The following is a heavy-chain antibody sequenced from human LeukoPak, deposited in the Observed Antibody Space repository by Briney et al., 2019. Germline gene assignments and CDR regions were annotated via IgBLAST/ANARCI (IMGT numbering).Heavy chain of an antibody. V-gene: IGHV4-39*07. D-gene: IGHD6-13*01. CDR3: ANGVTDSSSWYVDY. J-gene: IGHJ4*02. Sequence: PSETLSLTCSVSGDSINSSNFYWGWIRQPPGKGLEWIGSIYYTGSTYYNPSLKSRVTISVATSKNQFSLKLTSVTAADTAVYYCANGVTDSSSWYVDYWGQGILVTVSS. CDR2: IYYTGST. CDR1: GDSINSSNFY.